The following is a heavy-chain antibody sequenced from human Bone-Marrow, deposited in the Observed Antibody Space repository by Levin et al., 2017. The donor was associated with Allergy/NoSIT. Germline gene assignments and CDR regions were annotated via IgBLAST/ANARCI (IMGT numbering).Heavy chain of an antibody. CDR3: ARDGDTVMVTLYYFDY. CDR1: GFSFEEYN. CDR2: ITWDSSDT. Sequence: LSGGSLRLSCSVSGFSFEEYNMHWLRQVPGKRLEWVSLITWDSSDTYYADSVKGRFTISRDNSKNSLYLQMNSLRTEDTALYYCARDGDTVMVTLYYFDYWGQGTQVTVSS. V-gene: IGHV3-43*01. J-gene: IGHJ4*02. D-gene: IGHD5-18*01.